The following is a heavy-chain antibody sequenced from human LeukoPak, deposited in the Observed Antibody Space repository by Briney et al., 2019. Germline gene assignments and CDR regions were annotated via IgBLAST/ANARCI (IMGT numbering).Heavy chain of an antibody. Sequence: GGSLRLSCAASGFTFSTYGMNWVRQAPGKGLEWVSSISGSGSYIFYADSVKGRFTISRDNAKNSLYLQMNSLRAEDTAVYYCARGVDYWGQGTLVTVSS. CDR3: ARGVDY. CDR2: ISGSGSYI. CDR1: GFTFSTYG. V-gene: IGHV3-21*01. J-gene: IGHJ4*02.